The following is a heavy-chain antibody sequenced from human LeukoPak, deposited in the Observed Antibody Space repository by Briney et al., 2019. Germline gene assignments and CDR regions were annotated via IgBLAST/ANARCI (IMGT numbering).Heavy chain of an antibody. CDR1: GFTFSSYA. CDR3: AKVPTITFGGVIVTPYYFDY. V-gene: IGHV3-23*01. CDR2: ISGSGGST. J-gene: IGHJ4*02. Sequence: GGSLRFSCAASGFTFSSYAMSWVRQAPGKGLEWVSAISGSGGSTYYADSVKGRFTISRDNSKNTLYLQMNSLRAEDTAVYYCAKVPTITFGGVIVTPYYFDYWGQGTLVTVSS. D-gene: IGHD3-16*02.